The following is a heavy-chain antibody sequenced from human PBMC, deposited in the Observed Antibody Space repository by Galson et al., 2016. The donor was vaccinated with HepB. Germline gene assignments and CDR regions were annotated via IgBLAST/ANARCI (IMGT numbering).Heavy chain of an antibody. D-gene: IGHD5-24*01. J-gene: IGHJ5*02. V-gene: IGHV3-9*01. CDR2: ISWNRGSI. Sequence: SLRLSCAASGFTFDDYAMHWVRQAPGKGLEWVSGISWNRGSIGYADSVRGRFTISRDDSKHTVHFQMNSLRAEDTAMYFCASAPTITTTWGSWGQGTLVTVSS. CDR3: ASAPTITTTWGS. CDR1: GFTFDDYA.